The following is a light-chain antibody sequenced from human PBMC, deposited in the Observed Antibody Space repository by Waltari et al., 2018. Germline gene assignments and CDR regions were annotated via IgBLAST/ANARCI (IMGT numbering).Light chain of an antibody. CDR2: DAS. J-gene: IGKJ4*01. CDR3: QQRTNWPLT. V-gene: IGKV3-11*01. CDR1: QRVSSY. Sequence: EIGLTQSPATLSLSRGERATLSCRASQRVSSYLAWFQQKPGQAPSLLIYDASNRATGIPARFSGSGSGTDFTLTISSLEPEDFAVYYCQQRTNWPLTFGGGTKVEIK.